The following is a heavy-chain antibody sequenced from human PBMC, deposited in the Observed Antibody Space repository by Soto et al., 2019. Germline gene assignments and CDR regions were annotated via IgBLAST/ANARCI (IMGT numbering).Heavy chain of an antibody. CDR2: IWYDGSNE. CDR1: GFIFSNFG. D-gene: IGHD6-19*01. CDR3: ARDDIPGIAVATYGMDV. J-gene: IGHJ6*02. V-gene: IGHV3-33*01. Sequence: XGSLKLSCSAAGFIFSNFGMHWVSQAPGRGLEWVAVIWYDGSNEHYADSVKGRFTISKDNSKNTLYLQMNSLRAEDTAVYYCARDDIPGIAVATYGMDVWGQGTTVTVSS.